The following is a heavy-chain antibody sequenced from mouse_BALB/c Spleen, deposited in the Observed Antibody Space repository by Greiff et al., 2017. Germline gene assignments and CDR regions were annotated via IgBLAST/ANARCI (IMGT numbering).Heavy chain of an antibody. CDR2: ISYDGSN. D-gene: IGHD1-1*01. CDR3: ARDLYYGSSYGYAMDY. J-gene: IGHJ4*01. Sequence: EVKLMESGPGLVKPSQSLSLTCSVTGYSITSGYYWNWIRQFPGNKLEWMGYISYDGSNNYNPSLKNRISITRDTSKNQFFLKLNSVTTEDTATYYCARDLYYGSSYGYAMDYWGQGTSVTVSS. V-gene: IGHV3-6*02. CDR1: GYSITSGYY.